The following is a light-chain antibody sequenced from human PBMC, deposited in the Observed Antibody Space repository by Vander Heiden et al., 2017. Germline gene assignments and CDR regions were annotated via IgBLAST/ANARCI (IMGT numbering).Light chain of an antibody. CDR1: SSDVGGYNY. CDR2: DVS. Sequence: ALTQPRSVSGSPGQSVTISCTGTSSDVGGYNYVSWYQQHPGKAPKLMIYDVSKRPSGVPDRFSGSKSGSTASLTISGLQAEDEADYYCCSYAGSYTYVFGTGTKVTVL. J-gene: IGLJ1*01. CDR3: CSYAGSYTYV. V-gene: IGLV2-11*01.